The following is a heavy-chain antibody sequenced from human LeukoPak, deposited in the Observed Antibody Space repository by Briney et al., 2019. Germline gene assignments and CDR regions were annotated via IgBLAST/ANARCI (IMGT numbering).Heavy chain of an antibody. Sequence: GGSLRLSCAASGFTFSSYGMHWVRQAPGKGLEWVAIIWYDGSNEYYADSVKGGFTISRDNSKNTLYLQMNSLRAEDTAVYYCAKGRGDIVGTIDQWGQGTLVTVSS. V-gene: IGHV3-33*06. D-gene: IGHD5-12*01. CDR1: GFTFSSYG. J-gene: IGHJ4*02. CDR2: IWYDGSNE. CDR3: AKGRGDIVGTIDQ.